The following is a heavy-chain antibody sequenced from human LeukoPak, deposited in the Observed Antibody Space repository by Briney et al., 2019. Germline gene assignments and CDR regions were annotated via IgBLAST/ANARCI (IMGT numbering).Heavy chain of an antibody. J-gene: IGHJ4*02. CDR1: GFTFSDYY. Sequence: TGGSLRLSCAASGFTFSDYYMSWIRQAPGKGLEWVSYISSSGSTIYYADSVKGRFTISRDNAKNSLYLQMKRLRAEDTAVYDWERDGVYSYGHTDYWGQGTLVTVSS. CDR3: ERDGVYSYGHTDY. V-gene: IGHV3-11*04. D-gene: IGHD5-18*01. CDR2: ISSSGSTI.